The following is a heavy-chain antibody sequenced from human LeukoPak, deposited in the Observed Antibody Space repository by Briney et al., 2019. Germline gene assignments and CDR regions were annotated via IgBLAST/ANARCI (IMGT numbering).Heavy chain of an antibody. D-gene: IGHD6-13*01. J-gene: IGHJ3*02. CDR3: ASYSTSWRIDAFDI. Sequence: PSETLSLTCTVSGGSISSYYWSRIRQPPGKGLEWIGYIYYSGSTNYSPSLKSRVTISVDTSKNQFSLKLSSVTAADTAVYYCASYSTSWRIDAFDIWGQGTMVTVSS. CDR1: GGSISSYY. V-gene: IGHV4-59*01. CDR2: IYYSGST.